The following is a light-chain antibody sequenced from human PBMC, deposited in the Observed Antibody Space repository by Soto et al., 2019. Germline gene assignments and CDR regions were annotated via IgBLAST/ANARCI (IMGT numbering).Light chain of an antibody. J-gene: IGKJ1*01. CDR1: QSVSSN. V-gene: IGKV3-15*01. CDR2: GAS. CDR3: QQYTNWPPET. Sequence: DIVLTQSPPTLSVSPGERATLSCRASQSVSSNLAWYQHKPGQAPRLLIYGASTRATGIPARFSGSGSGTEFTLTISSLQSEDSAVYYCQQYTNWPPETFDQGTKVEIK.